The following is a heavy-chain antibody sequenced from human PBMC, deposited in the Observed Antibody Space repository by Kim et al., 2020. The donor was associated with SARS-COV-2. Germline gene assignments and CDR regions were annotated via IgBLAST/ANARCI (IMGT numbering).Heavy chain of an antibody. Sequence: GGSLRLSCAASGFTFSSYAMSWVRQAPGKGLEWVSGTSSRGDSTHHADSVKGRFTISRDNSKITLYLQMNSLTAEDTAVYYCAKHSGSGYISNPFDIWGQGTMVTVSS. J-gene: IGHJ3*02. CDR2: TSSRGDST. D-gene: IGHD6-13*01. CDR1: GFTFSSYA. V-gene: IGHV3-23*01. CDR3: AKHSGSGYISNPFDI.